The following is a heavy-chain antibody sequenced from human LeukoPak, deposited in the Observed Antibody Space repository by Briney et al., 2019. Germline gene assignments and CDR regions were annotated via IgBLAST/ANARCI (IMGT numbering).Heavy chain of an antibody. D-gene: IGHD6-19*01. CDR2: ISYDGSNK. CDR3: ARGLSIGIAVAGRGPYYFDY. Sequence: HPGRSLRLSCAASGFTISSYAMHWVRQAPGKGLEWVAVISYDGSNKYYADSVKGRFTISRDNSKNTLYLQMNSLRAEDTAVYYCARGLSIGIAVAGRGPYYFDYSGQGTLVTVSS. CDR1: GFTISSYA. V-gene: IGHV3-30-3*01. J-gene: IGHJ4*02.